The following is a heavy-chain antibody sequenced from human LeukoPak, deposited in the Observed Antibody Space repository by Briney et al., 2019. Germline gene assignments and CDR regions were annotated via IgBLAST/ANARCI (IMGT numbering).Heavy chain of an antibody. J-gene: IGHJ4*02. CDR3: ARGSKYTSSWYVDY. Sequence: PGGSLRLSCAASGFTFSNFWMHWVRHAPGKGPVWVSSMNSDGSTTTYADSVKGRFTISRDNAKNTLYLQMNSLRVEDTAMYYCARGSKYTSSWYVDYWGQGTLVTVSS. CDR1: GFTFSNFW. D-gene: IGHD6-13*01. V-gene: IGHV3-74*01. CDR2: MNSDGSTT.